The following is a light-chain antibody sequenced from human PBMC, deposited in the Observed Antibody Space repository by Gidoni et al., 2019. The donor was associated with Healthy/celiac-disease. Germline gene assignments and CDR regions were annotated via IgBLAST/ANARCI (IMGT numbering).Light chain of an antibody. CDR3: QQSYSTPST. V-gene: IGKV1-39*01. CDR1: QSISSY. J-gene: IGKJ4*01. Sequence: IQMTQSPSSLPASVGDRVTSTCRASQSISSYLNWYQQKPGKAPKLLIYAASSLQSGVPSRFSGRGSGTDCTLTISSLQPEDFATYYCQQSYSTPSTFGGGTKVEIK. CDR2: AAS.